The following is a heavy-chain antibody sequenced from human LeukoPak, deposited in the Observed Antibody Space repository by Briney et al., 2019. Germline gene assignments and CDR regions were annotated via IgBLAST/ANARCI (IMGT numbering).Heavy chain of an antibody. CDR3: ASEYCSSTSCLGYYYYYYMDV. D-gene: IGHD2-2*01. J-gene: IGHJ6*03. V-gene: IGHV1-69*04. CDR2: IIPILGIA. CDR1: GYTFTSYG. Sequence: SVKVSCKASGYTFTSYGISWVRQAPGQGLEWMGRIIPILGIANYAQKFQGRVTITADKSTSTAYMELSSLRSEDTAVYYCASEYCSSTSCLGYYYYYYMDVWGKGTTVTVSS.